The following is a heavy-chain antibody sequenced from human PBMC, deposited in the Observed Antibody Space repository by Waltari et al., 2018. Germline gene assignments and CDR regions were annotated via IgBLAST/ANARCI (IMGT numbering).Heavy chain of an antibody. CDR1: GFTFSSYE. CDR2: ISSSGSTI. J-gene: IGHJ6*02. Sequence: EVQLVESGGGLVQPGGSLRLSCAASGFTFSSYEMNWVRQAPGKGLEWVSYISSSGSTIYYADSVKGRFTISRDNAKNSLYLQMNSLRAEDTAVYYCARGLVLMVYAIRPYYYGMDVWGQGTTVTVSS. CDR3: ARGLVLMVYAIRPYYYGMDV. D-gene: IGHD2-8*01. V-gene: IGHV3-48*03.